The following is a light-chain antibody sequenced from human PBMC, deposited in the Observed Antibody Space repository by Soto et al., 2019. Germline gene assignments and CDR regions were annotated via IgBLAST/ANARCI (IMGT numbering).Light chain of an antibody. V-gene: IGKV1-39*01. CDR2: AAS. J-gene: IGKJ4*01. CDR1: QSISSY. CDR3: QQANSFQGLT. Sequence: DIQMTQSPSSLSASVGDRVNITCRASQSISSYLNWYQQKPGKAPRLLIFAASRLQSGVPSRFSGSGSGTDFTLTISSLQPEDFATYYCQQANSFQGLTFGGGTKVDIK.